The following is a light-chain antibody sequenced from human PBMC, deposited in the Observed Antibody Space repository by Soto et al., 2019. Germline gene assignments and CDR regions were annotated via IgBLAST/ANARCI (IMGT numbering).Light chain of an antibody. CDR3: QSYDSSLSGPYV. J-gene: IGLJ1*01. CDR2: GNS. CDR1: SSNIGAGYD. V-gene: IGLV1-40*01. Sequence: QSALTQPPSVSGAPGQRVTISCTGSSSNIGAGYDVHWYQQLPGTAPKLLIYGNSNRPSGVPDRFSGSKSGTSASLAITGLQAEDVADYYCQSYDSSLSGPYVFGTGTKVTVL.